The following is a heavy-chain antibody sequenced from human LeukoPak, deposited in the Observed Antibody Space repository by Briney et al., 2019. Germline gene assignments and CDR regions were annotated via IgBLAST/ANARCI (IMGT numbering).Heavy chain of an antibody. J-gene: IGHJ3*02. Sequence: PGGSLRLSCAASGFTFGDYAMHWVRQTPGKGLEWVSGISWNGGRIGYADSVEGRFTISRDNAKNSLYLQMNSLRVEDMAFYYCAKDEYSSPHGAFDIRGQGTMVTVSS. CDR3: AKDEYSSPHGAFDI. CDR1: GFTFGDYA. V-gene: IGHV3-9*03. D-gene: IGHD6-13*01. CDR2: ISWNGGRI.